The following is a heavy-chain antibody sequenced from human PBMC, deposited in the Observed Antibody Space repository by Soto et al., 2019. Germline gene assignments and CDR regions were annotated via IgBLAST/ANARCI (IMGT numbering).Heavy chain of an antibody. J-gene: IGHJ4*02. CDR2: IYAGTIT. Sequence: GALRLSCAVSGITVSSYYMSWVRQAAGKGLEWVSVIYAGTITYYADSVKGRFTIYRDNSKNTLNLEMNSLRVEDTAVYYCARIPYYNSGTTFDYWGQGTLVTVSS. V-gene: IGHV3-53*01. CDR1: GITVSSYY. CDR3: ARIPYYNSGTTFDY. D-gene: IGHD3-22*01.